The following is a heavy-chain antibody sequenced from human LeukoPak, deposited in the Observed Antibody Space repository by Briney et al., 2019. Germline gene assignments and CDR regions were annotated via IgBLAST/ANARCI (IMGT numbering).Heavy chain of an antibody. CDR2: ISGSGGST. V-gene: IGHV3-23*01. Sequence: PGGSLRLPCAASGFTFSSYAMSWVRQAPGKGLEWVSAISGSGGSTYYADSVKGRFTISRDNSKNTLYLQMNSLRAEDTAVYYCANLDSSGYYYPPTTWGQGTLVTVSS. CDR3: ANLDSSGYYYPPTT. J-gene: IGHJ5*02. CDR1: GFTFSSYA. D-gene: IGHD3-22*01.